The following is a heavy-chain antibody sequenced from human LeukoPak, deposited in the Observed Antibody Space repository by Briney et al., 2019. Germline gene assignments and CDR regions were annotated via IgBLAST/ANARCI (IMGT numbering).Heavy chain of an antibody. Sequence: SETLSLTCTVSGGSISSSSYYWGWIRQPPGKGLEWIGRIYYSGSTYYNPSLKRRVTISVDTSKNQFPLKLSSVTAADTAVYYCARDQRTQRWLQPFDYWGQGTLVTVSS. V-gene: IGHV4-39*06. D-gene: IGHD5-24*01. CDR1: GGSISSSSYY. J-gene: IGHJ4*02. CDR3: ARDQRTQRWLQPFDY. CDR2: IYYSGST.